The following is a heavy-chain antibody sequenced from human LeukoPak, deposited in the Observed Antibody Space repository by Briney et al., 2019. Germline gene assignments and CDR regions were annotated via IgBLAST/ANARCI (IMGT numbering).Heavy chain of an antibody. CDR2: IYTSGST. J-gene: IGHJ3*02. CDR1: GGSISSGSYY. V-gene: IGHV4-61*02. D-gene: IGHD3-16*02. Sequence: SETLSLTCTVSGGSISSGSYYWSWIRQPAGKGLEWIGRIYTSGSTNYNPSLKSRVTISVDTSKNQFSLKLSSVTAADTAVYYCARTQRNTGSGYDFYDYVWGSYRPDAFDIWGQGTMVTVSS. CDR3: ARTQRNTGSGYDFYDYVWGSYRPDAFDI.